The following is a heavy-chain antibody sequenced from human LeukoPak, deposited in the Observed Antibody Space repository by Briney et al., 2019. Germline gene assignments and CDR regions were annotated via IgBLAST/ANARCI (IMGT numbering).Heavy chain of an antibody. CDR2: IYYTGST. V-gene: IGHV4-59*01. D-gene: IGHD3-22*01. Sequence: PSETLSLTCTVSGGSINSAYWSWLRQPPGKGLEWIGYIYYTGSTNYNPSLKNRVTISVDTSRNQFSLKLSSVTAADTAVYYCARGGRLYYYDSTDLFDIWGQGTMVTVSS. CDR3: ARGGRLYYYDSTDLFDI. J-gene: IGHJ3*02. CDR1: GGSINSAY.